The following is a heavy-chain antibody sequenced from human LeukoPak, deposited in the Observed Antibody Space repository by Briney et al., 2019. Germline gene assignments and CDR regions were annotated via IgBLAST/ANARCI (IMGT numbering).Heavy chain of an antibody. V-gene: IGHV1-18*01. CDR2: ISAYNGNT. CDR3: ARSSLGFGALYYFDY. D-gene: IGHD3-10*01. J-gene: IGHJ4*02. Sequence: GASVKVSCKASGYTFTSYGISWVRQAPGQGLEWMGWISAYNGNTNYAQKPQGRVTMTTDTSTSTAYMELRSLRSDDTAVYYCARSSLGFGALYYFDYWGQGTLVTVSS. CDR1: GYTFTSYG.